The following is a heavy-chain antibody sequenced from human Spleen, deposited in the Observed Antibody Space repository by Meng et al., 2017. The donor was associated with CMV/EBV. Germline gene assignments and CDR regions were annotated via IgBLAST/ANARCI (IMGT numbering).Heavy chain of an antibody. CDR2: SSSRSSNI. CDR3: ARGGRLSSGYYGIDY. J-gene: IGHJ4*02. CDR1: GLTSISYD. Sequence: SGLTSISYDRNGVDQAPGKGLDGGESSSSRSSNIAYADSVKGRFTISRDNTNNSQYLQIHSLRAEDTALYYCARGGRLSSGYYGIDYWGQGTLVTVSS. D-gene: IGHD6-19*01. V-gene: IGHV3-21*01.